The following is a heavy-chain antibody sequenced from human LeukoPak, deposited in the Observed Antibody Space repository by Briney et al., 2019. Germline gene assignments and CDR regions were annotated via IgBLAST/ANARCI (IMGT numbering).Heavy chain of an antibody. J-gene: IGHJ4*02. CDR3: ARAGAYHFDN. V-gene: IGHV3-74*01. Sequence: GGSLRLSCAASGFTFTDYWMHWVRQVPGKGLVWVSIINTDTRGTYYADSVKGRFTISRDNAKSTLYLQMGSLRAEDTAVYYCARAGAYHFDNWGQGTLVTVSS. D-gene: IGHD3-16*01. CDR1: GFTFTDYW. CDR2: INTDTRGT.